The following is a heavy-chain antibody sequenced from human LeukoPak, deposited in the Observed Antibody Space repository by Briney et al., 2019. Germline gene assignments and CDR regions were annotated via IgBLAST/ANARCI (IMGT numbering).Heavy chain of an antibody. CDR1: GDSVSSNSAA. D-gene: IGHD3-10*01. J-gene: IGHJ4*02. CDR3: ARSTPLWFGESGLDY. V-gene: IGHV6-1*01. CDR2: TYYRSKWYN. Sequence: SQTLSLACAISGDSVSSNSAAWNWIRQSPSRGLEWLGRTYYRSKWYNDYAVSVKSRITINPDTSKNQFSLQLNSVTPEDTAVYYCARSTPLWFGESGLDYWGQGTLVTVSS.